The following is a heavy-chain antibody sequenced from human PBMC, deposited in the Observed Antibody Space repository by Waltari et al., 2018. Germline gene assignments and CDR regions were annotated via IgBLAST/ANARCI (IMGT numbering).Heavy chain of an antibody. CDR2: IIPLFGTT. Sequence: QVQLVQSGAEVKKPGSSVKVSCKASGDTFRRYAISWVRQAPGQGLEWMGWIIPLFGTTNYAQKFQGRVTMTADESTSTAYVELSSLKSEDTAVYFCARSYYYDRRANYPSLGAFDSWGQGTLVTVSS. J-gene: IGHJ4*02. CDR3: ARSYYYDRRANYPSLGAFDS. V-gene: IGHV1-69*12. CDR1: GDTFRRYA. D-gene: IGHD3-22*01.